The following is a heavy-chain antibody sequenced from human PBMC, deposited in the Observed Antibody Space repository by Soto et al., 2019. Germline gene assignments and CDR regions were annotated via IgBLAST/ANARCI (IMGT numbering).Heavy chain of an antibody. Sequence: QVQLQESGPGLLKPSETLSLTCSVSGGSVSNKTYYWSWIRQPPGKRLEWIGYVYYSGTTNYNPSLKSRFTISVDLSKNQFALRLSSVTTAGTALYSCARTTAVPNTLRSGYFFDYWGQGTLVTVSS. D-gene: IGHD1-1*01. V-gene: IGHV4-61*01. CDR2: VYYSGTT. CDR3: ARTTAVPNTLRSGYFFDY. CDR1: GGSVSNKTYY. J-gene: IGHJ4*02.